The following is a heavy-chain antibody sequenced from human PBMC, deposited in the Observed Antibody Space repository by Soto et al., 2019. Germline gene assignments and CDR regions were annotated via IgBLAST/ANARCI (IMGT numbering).Heavy chain of an antibody. Sequence: QVQLVQSGAEVKKPGSSVKVSCKASGGTFSSYSISWVRQAPGQGLEWMGGSIPIFRTANYAQKFQGRVTITADESTSTVYMELSSLRSEDTAVYYCARRGQHRKASYYYAMDVWGQGTTVTVSS. CDR2: SIPIFRTA. D-gene: IGHD6-13*01. J-gene: IGHJ6*01. V-gene: IGHV1-69*01. CDR3: ARRGQHRKASYYYAMDV. CDR1: GGTFSSYS.